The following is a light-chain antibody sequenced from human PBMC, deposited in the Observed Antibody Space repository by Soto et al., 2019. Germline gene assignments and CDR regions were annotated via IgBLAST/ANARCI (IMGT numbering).Light chain of an antibody. CDR1: QSVSNNY. CDR3: LQYGSSGT. V-gene: IGKV3-20*01. CDR2: GAS. Sequence: GLTQSPGTLSLSPGERATLSCRASQSVSNNYLAWYQQKPGQAPRLLIYGASNRATGIPDRFSGSGSGTDFTLTISRLEPEDFAVYYCLQYGSSGTFGQGTKVDI. J-gene: IGKJ1*01.